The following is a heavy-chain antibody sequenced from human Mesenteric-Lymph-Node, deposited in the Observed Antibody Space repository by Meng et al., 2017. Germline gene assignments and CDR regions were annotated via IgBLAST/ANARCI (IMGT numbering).Heavy chain of an antibody. J-gene: IGHJ4*02. CDR3: GGASGWISRF. CDR2: ISSSGSTI. CDR1: GFTFSDYY. Sequence: GESLKISCAASGFTFSDYYMSWIRQAPGKGLEWVSYISSSGSTIYYADSVKGRFTISRDNAKNSLYLQMNNLRAEDTAVYYCGGASGWISRFWGQGTLVTVSS. D-gene: IGHD6-19*01. V-gene: IGHV3-11*04.